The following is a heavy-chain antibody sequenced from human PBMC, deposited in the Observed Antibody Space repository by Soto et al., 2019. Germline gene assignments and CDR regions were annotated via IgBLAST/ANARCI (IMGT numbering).Heavy chain of an antibody. CDR2: IYYSGST. V-gene: IGHV4-31*03. J-gene: IGHJ5*02. Sequence: NPSETLSLTCTVSGGSISSGGYYWSWIRQHPGKGLEWIGYIYYSGSTYYNPSLKSRVTISVDTSKNQFSLKLSSVTAADTAVYYCARGDYSRGNWFDPWGQGTLVTAPQ. CDR3: ARGDYSRGNWFDP. D-gene: IGHD4-4*01. CDR1: GGSISSGGYY.